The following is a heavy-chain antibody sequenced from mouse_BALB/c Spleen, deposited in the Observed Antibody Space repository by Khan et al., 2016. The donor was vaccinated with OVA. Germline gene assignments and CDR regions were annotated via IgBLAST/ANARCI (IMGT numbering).Heavy chain of an antibody. CDR2: INTYTGEP. D-gene: IGHD1-1*02. V-gene: IGHV9-3-1*01. J-gene: IGHJ1*01. CDR1: GYNFTNYG. CDR3: ASGGYWYFDV. Sequence: QIQLVQSGPEVKKPGETVKISCKASGYNFTNYGMNWVRQAPGKGLKWMGWINTYTGEPTYADDFKGRFAFSLETSASTAYLQINNLKNEDTATYFCASGGYWYFDVWGAGTTVTVSS.